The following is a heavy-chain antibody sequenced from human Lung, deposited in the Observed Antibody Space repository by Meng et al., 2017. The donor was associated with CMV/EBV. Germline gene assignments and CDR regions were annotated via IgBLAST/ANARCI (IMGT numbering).Heavy chain of an antibody. J-gene: IGHJ6*02. V-gene: IGHV1-8*01. CDR2: MNPNRGNT. Sequence: ASVXVSXKASGYTFSNYDIIWVRQASGQGLEWVGWMNPNRGNTAYAQKFQGRVTMTRDTSTSIAYMELSSLRSGDTAVYYCARGQVQCSTINCHDYRFSGMDVXARGXLVTFSS. CDR3: ARGQVQCSTINCHDYRFSGMDV. CDR1: GYTFSNYD. D-gene: IGHD2/OR15-2a*01.